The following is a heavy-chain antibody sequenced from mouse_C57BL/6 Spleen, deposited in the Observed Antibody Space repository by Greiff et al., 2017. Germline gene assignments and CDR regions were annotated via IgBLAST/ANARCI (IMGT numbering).Heavy chain of an antibody. J-gene: IGHJ2*01. Sequence: QVQLKESGPELVKPGASVKISCKASGYAFSSSWMNWVKQRPGKGLEWIGRIYPGDGDTNYNGKFKGKATLTADKSSSTAYMQLSSLTSEDSAVYFCATNWDGVFDYWGQGTTLTVSS. D-gene: IGHD4-1*01. CDR1: GYAFSSSW. V-gene: IGHV1-82*01. CDR3: ATNWDGVFDY. CDR2: IYPGDGDT.